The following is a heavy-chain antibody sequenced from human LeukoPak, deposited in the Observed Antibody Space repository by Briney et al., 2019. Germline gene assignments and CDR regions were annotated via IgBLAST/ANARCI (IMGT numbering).Heavy chain of an antibody. CDR3: AKDLYGSGSFFDY. V-gene: IGHV1-46*01. D-gene: IGHD3-10*01. CDR2: INPSGGST. CDR1: GYTFTSYY. J-gene: IGHJ4*02. Sequence: ASVKVSCKSSGYTFTSYYMYWVRQGPGQGLEWMGIINPSGGSTSYAQKFQGRVTMTRDTSTSTVYMELSSLRAEDTAVYYCAKDLYGSGSFFDYWGQGTLVTVSS.